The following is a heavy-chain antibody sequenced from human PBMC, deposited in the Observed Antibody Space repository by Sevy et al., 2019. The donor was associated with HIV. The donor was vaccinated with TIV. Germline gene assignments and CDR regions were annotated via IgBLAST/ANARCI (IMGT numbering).Heavy chain of an antibody. J-gene: IGHJ4*02. CDR1: GDTLTNNY. CDR3: VRADPAQHFDS. V-gene: IGHV1-46*01. CDR2: IDPSGGNA. Sequence: ASVKVSCKASGDTLTNNYMHWVRQAPGQGLERMGIIDPSGGNASYAQKFQGRVTMTRDTSTSTLYMDLSSLRSEDTAVYYCVRADPAQHFDSWGQGTLVTVSS.